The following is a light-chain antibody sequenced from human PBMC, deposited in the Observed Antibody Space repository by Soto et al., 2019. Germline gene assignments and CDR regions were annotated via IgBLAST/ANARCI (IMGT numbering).Light chain of an antibody. V-gene: IGKV3-15*01. CDR2: SAS. CDR1: QSISTE. Sequence: EIAMTQSPATLSVSPGERATLSCRASQSISTELAWYQQIPGQPPRLLIYSASTRATGVPARFTGSGSGSEFTLTISGLQSDDFAIYYCQQGHNWPFTFGQGTRREI. CDR3: QQGHNWPFT. J-gene: IGKJ2*01.